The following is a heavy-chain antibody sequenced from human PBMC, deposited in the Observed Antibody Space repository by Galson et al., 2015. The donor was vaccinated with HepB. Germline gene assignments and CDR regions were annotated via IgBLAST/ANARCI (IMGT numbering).Heavy chain of an antibody. D-gene: IGHD6-19*01. CDR2: VSGSGGNT. CDR1: AFTFSSYA. CDR3: AKGGRGAVAASYFDY. Sequence: SLRLSCAASAFTFSSYAMSWVRQAPGKGLEWVSAVSGSGGNTYYADSAKGRFTISRDNSKNTLYLQMSGLRADDTAVYYCAKGGRGAVAASYFDYWGQGTLVTVSS. V-gene: IGHV3-23*01. J-gene: IGHJ4*02.